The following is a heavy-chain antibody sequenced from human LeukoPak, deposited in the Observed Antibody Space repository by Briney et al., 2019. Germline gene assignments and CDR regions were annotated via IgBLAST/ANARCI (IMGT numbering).Heavy chain of an antibody. CDR3: ARDPLKFGARASDY. CDR2: INSDGINT. D-gene: IGHD3-16*01. CDR1: GFTFSNYW. Sequence: GGSLRLSCAASGFTFSNYWMHWVRQAPGKGLVWVSRINSDGINTSYADSVKGRFTISRDNSKNTLYLQMNSLRAEDTAVYYCARDPLKFGARASDYWGQGTLVTVSS. V-gene: IGHV3-74*01. J-gene: IGHJ4*02.